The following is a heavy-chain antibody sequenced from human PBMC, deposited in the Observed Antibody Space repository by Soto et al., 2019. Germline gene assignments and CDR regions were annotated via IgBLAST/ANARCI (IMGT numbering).Heavy chain of an antibody. CDR2: IIPILGIA. D-gene: IGHD5-12*01. CDR1: GGTFSSYT. Sequence: ASVKVSCKASGGTFSSYTISWVRQAPGQGLEWMGRIIPILGIANYAQKFQGRVTITADKSTSTAYMELSSLRSEDTAVYYCATAKYSGYDLGAFDIWGQGTMVTVSS. CDR3: ATAKYSGYDLGAFDI. J-gene: IGHJ3*02. V-gene: IGHV1-69*02.